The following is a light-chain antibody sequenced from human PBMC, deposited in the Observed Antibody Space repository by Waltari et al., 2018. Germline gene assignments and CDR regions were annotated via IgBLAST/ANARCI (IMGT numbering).Light chain of an antibody. CDR2: DTS. Sequence: EKMMTQSPATLSVSPGERATLSCRVSQSVSRKLAWYQQKPGQAPRLLIYDTSSRATDIPARFSGSGSGTEFTLTISSLQSEDFAVYYCQQYSNWPPWTFSQGTKVEI. V-gene: IGKV3-15*01. J-gene: IGKJ1*01. CDR3: QQYSNWPPWT. CDR1: QSVSRK.